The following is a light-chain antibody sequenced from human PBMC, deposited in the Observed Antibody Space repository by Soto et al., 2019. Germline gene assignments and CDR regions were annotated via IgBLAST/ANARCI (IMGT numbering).Light chain of an antibody. V-gene: IGKV1-5*01. J-gene: IGKJ1*01. CDR2: DAS. CDR3: QQYNNSPWT. CDR1: QSITGW. Sequence: DIQMTQSPSTLSASVGDRVTITCRASQSITGWLAWYQQKPGKAPNLLIYDASSLNSGAPSRFSGSGSGTEFTLTISSLQPDDLATYYCQQYNNSPWTFGQGTKVDIK.